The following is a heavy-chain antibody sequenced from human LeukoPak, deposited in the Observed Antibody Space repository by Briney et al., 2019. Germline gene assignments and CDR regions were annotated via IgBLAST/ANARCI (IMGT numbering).Heavy chain of an antibody. Sequence: SETLSLTCTVSGDSISSSSYYWRWIRQPPGKGLEWIGSIYYSGSTYYNPSLKSRVTISVDTSKNQFSLKLSSVSAADTAVYYCARVGSSSWYVFDHWGQGTLVTVSS. CDR2: IYYSGST. J-gene: IGHJ4*02. V-gene: IGHV4-39*01. CDR3: ARVGSSSWYVFDH. CDR1: GDSISSSSYY. D-gene: IGHD6-13*01.